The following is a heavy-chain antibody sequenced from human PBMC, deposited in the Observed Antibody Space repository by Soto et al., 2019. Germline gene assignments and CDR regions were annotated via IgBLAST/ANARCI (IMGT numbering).Heavy chain of an antibody. D-gene: IGHD3-3*01. V-gene: IGHV3-30*18. CDR1: GFTFSSYG. CDR3: AKDEWPNTRRTKGGFDY. CDR2: ISYDGSNK. J-gene: IGHJ4*02. Sequence: GGSLRLSCAASGFTFSSYGMHWVRQAPGKGLEWVAVISYDGSNKYYADSVKGRFTISRDNSKNTLYLQMNSLRAEDTAVYYCAKDEWPNTRRTKGGFDYWGQGTLVTVSS.